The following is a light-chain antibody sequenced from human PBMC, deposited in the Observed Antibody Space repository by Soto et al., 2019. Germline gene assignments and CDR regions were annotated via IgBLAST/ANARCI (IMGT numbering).Light chain of an antibody. J-gene: IGKJ3*01. CDR1: QSVSSY. V-gene: IGKV3-11*01. CDR2: DSF. CDR3: QQRYNWPLT. Sequence: EIVLTQSPATLSLSPGERATLSCRASQSVSSYLAWYQQKPGQAPRLLIYDSFNRATGIPARFSGSGSGTDFTLTISSLEPEDFAVYYCQQRYNWPLTFGPGTKVDIK.